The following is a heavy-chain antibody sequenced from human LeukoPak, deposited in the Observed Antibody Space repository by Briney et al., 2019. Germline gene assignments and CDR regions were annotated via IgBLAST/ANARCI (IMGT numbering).Heavy chain of an antibody. Sequence: GGSLRLSCAASGFTFSSYAMHWVRQAPGKGLEWVAVISYDGSNKYYADSVKGRFTISRDNSKNTLYLQMNSLRAEDTAVYHCARGGDGYSDYWGQGTLVTVSS. CDR3: ARGGDGYSDY. D-gene: IGHD5-24*01. CDR1: GFTFSSYA. V-gene: IGHV3-30-3*01. CDR2: ISYDGSNK. J-gene: IGHJ4*02.